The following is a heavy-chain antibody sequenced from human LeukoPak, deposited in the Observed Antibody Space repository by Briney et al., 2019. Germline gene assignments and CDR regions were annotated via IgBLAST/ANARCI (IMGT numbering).Heavy chain of an antibody. V-gene: IGHV4-59*01. D-gene: IGHD2-15*01. CDR2: IYYSGST. Sequence: SETLSLTCTVSGGSISSYYWSWIRQPPGKGLEWIGYIYYSGSTNYSPTLKSRVTISVDTSKNQFSLKLSSVTAADTAVYYCARGLVVVAATPYYYYYMDVWGKGTTVTVSS. J-gene: IGHJ6*03. CDR3: ARGLVVVAATPYYYYYMDV. CDR1: GGSISSYY.